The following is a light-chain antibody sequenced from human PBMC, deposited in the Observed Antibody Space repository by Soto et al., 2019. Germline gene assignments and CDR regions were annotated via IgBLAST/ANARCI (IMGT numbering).Light chain of an antibody. V-gene: IGLV1-40*01. Sequence: FVLTQPPSVSGAPGQRVTISCTGSSSNIGAGYDVHWYQQFPGTAPKLLIYVNTNRPSGVPDRFSGSKSGTSASLDITGIQAANEAEYYCKSFDSSLSAYVYGTGTKVTVL. CDR1: SSNIGAGYD. J-gene: IGLJ1*01. CDR3: KSFDSSLSAYV. CDR2: VNT.